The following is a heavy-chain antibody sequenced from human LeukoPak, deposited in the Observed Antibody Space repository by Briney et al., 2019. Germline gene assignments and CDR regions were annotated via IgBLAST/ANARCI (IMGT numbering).Heavy chain of an antibody. CDR3: VRDDWRADY. J-gene: IGHJ4*02. CDR1: GYTFTVYY. Sequence: ASVTVSCTASGYTFTVYYMHWVRQAPGQGLEWMGRINPNSGGTNYAQKFQGRVTMTRDTSISTAYMELSRLRSDDTAVYYCVRDDWRADYWGQGTLVTVSS. V-gene: IGHV1-2*06. D-gene: IGHD3-9*01. CDR2: INPNSGGT.